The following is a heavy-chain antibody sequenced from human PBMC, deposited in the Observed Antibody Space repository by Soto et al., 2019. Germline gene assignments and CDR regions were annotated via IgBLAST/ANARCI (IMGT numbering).Heavy chain of an antibody. CDR2: VIPVLGQA. CDR1: GGIFSTYA. D-gene: IGHD1-26*01. Sequence: HVQLVQSGAEVKRPGSSVKVSCKASGGIFSTYAISSLRQAPGQGLAWMGAVIPVLGQAYYAQDLQDRVTNTADKSRRTSYIELSSLTSKETAVDLGASVGGVGAPPGADYWGQGTLVTVSS. CDR3: ASVGGVGAPPGADY. J-gene: IGHJ4*02. V-gene: IGHV1-69*06.